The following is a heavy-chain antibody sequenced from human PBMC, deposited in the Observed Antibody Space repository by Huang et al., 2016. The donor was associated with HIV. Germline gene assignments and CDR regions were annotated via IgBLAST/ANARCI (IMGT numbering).Heavy chain of an antibody. J-gene: IGHJ6*03. V-gene: IGHV4-34*01. Sequence: QVQLQQWGAGLLRPSETLSLTCAVYGGSFSGYYGTWIRQPPGKGLEWIGEINHSESTNYNPSLKSRVTISVDTSRNQFSLTLTSVTAADTAVYYCARGQGGYHYYYMDVWGKGTTVTVSS. CDR2: INHSEST. CDR3: ARGQGGYHYYYMDV. CDR1: GGSFSGYY.